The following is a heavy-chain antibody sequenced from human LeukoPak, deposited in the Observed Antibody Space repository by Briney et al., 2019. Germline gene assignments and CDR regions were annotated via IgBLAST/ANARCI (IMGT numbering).Heavy chain of an antibody. D-gene: IGHD3-3*01. CDR3: ARGGVIDY. CDR1: GGSFSGYY. CDR2: NNHSGST. Sequence: SETLSLTCAVYGGSFSGYYWSWIRQPPGKGLEWIGENNHSGSTNYNPSLKSRVTISVDTSKNQFSLKLSSVTAADTAVYYCARGGVIDYWGQGTLVTVSS. J-gene: IGHJ4*02. V-gene: IGHV4-34*01.